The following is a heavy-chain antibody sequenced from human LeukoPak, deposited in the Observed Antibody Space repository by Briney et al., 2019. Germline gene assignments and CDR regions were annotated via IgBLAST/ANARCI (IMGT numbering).Heavy chain of an antibody. D-gene: IGHD6-19*01. Sequence: PGGSLRLSCAAPGFMFHDYAIHWVRQAPGKGLEWVSLISGDGGSTFYADSVKGRFTISRDNSKNSLYLQMNSLRSDDTALYYCARESESSGWYDYWGQGTTVTVSS. J-gene: IGHJ4*03. CDR1: GFMFHDYA. CDR2: ISGDGGST. CDR3: ARESESSGWYDY. V-gene: IGHV3-43*02.